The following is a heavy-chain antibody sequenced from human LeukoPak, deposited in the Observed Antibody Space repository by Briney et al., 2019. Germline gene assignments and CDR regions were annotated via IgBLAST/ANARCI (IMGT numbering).Heavy chain of an antibody. CDR1: GFTFNDYA. CDR3: AKSSLPRGPYFGLYSDL. CDR2: VSGSGGFT. Sequence: GGSLRLSCAASGFTFNDYAMTWVRQAPGKGLEWVSLVSGSGGFTYYADSVKGRLTISRDNSKNTLYLQMHSLQAEDTAIYYCAKSSLPRGPYFGLYSDLWGRGTLVTVSS. J-gene: IGHJ2*01. V-gene: IGHV3-23*01. D-gene: IGHD2/OR15-2a*01.